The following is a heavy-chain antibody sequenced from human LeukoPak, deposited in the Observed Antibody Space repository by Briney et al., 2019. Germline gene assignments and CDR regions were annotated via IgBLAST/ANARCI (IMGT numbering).Heavy chain of an antibody. J-gene: IGHJ4*02. CDR3: ARLPVAVAGTSRDFDY. V-gene: IGHV4-34*01. Sequence: PSETLSLTCAVYGGSFSGYYWSWIRQPPGKGLEWIGEINHSGSTNYNPSLKSRVTISVDTSKNQFSLKLSSVTAADTAVYYCARLPVAVAGTSRDFDYWGQGTLVTVSS. CDR2: INHSGST. D-gene: IGHD6-19*01. CDR1: GGSFSGYY.